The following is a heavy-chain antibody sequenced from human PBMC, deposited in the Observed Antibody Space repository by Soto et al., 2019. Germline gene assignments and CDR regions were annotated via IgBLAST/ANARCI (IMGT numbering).Heavy chain of an antibody. J-gene: IGHJ4*02. V-gene: IGHV4-59*01. Sequence: QLQLQESGPGLVKPSETLSLTCSVSGGSINSFYWSWIRQSPGKGLEWIGYIYYSGSTVSNPSLKSRVAISIDTSKTHFSLNLTSVTAADTAVYYCARVKYGSGSYLHTFDYWGQGTLVTVSS. CDR3: ARVKYGSGSYLHTFDY. CDR1: GGSINSFY. D-gene: IGHD3-10*01. CDR2: IYYSGST.